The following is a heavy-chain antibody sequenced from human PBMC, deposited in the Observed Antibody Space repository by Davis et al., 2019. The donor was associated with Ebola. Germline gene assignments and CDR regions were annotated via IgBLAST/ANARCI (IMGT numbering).Heavy chain of an antibody. CDR2: IDPSDSYT. V-gene: IGHV5-10-1*01. CDR3: ARHFSIAAAGTNFDY. Sequence: GESLKISCKGSGYSFTSYWISWVRQMPGKGLEWMGRIDPSDSYTNYSPSFQGHVTISADKSISTAYLQWSSLKASDTAMYYCARHFSIAAAGTNFDYWGQGTLVTVS. J-gene: IGHJ4*02. D-gene: IGHD6-13*01. CDR1: GYSFTSYW.